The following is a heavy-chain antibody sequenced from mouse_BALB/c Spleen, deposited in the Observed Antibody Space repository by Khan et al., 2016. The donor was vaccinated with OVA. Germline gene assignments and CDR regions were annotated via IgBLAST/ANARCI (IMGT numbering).Heavy chain of an antibody. CDR2: ISCYNGAT. CDR1: GYSFTGYY. D-gene: IGHD2-2*01. V-gene: IGHV1S34*01. J-gene: IGHJ4*01. CDR3: ARSHLLWLYAMDY. Sequence: LVKTGASVKISSKTSGYSFTGYYIHWVKQSHGKSLEWIGYISCYNGATTYNQKFKGKATFTVDTSSSTAYMQFNSLTSEDSAVYYCARSHLLWLYAMDYWGQGTSVTVSS.